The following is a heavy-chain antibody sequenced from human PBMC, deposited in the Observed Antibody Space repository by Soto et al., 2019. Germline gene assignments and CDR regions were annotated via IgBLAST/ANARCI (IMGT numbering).Heavy chain of an antibody. J-gene: IGHJ3*02. CDR2: FDPEDGGT. V-gene: IGHV1-24*01. Sequence: ASVKVSCKVSGYTLTELSMHWVRQAPGKGLEWMGGFDPEDGGTIYAQKFQGRVTMTEDTSTDTAYMELSSLRSEDTAVYYCATPLIAGTRTIVVVPAAPLRAFDIWGQGTMVTVSS. D-gene: IGHD2-2*01. CDR3: ATPLIAGTRTIVVVPAAPLRAFDI. CDR1: GYTLTELS.